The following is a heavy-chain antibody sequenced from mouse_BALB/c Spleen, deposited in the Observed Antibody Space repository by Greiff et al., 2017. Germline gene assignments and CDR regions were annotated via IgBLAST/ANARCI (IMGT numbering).Heavy chain of an antibody. D-gene: IGHD2-1*01. V-gene: IGHV1-14*01. CDR3: ARSYYGNYMDY. J-gene: IGHJ2*01. Sequence: EVQLVESGPELVKPGASVKMSCKASGYTFTSYVMHWVKQKPGQGLEWIGYINPYNDGTKYNEKFKGKATLTSDKSSSTAYMELSSLTSEDSAVYYCARSYYGNYMDYWGQGTTLTVSS. CDR1: GYTFTSYV. CDR2: INPYNDGT.